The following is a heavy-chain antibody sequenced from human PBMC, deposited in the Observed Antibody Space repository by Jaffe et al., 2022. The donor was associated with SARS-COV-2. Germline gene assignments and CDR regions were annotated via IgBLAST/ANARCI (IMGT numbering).Heavy chain of an antibody. V-gene: IGHV3-48*03. D-gene: IGHD4-17*01. Sequence: EVQLVESGGGLVQPGGSLRLSCAASGFTFSSYEMNWVRQAPGKGLEWVSYISSSGSTIYYADSVKGRFTISRDNAKNSLYLQMNSLRAEDTAVYYCARDLQENYGDYGVGMDYWGQGTLVTVSS. J-gene: IGHJ4*02. CDR1: GFTFSSYE. CDR3: ARDLQENYGDYGVGMDY. CDR2: ISSSGSTI.